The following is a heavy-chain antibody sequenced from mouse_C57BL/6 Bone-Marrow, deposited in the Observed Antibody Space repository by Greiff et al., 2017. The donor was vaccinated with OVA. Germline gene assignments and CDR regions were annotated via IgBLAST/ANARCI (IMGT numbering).Heavy chain of an antibody. Sequence: QVQLQQPGAELVKPGAPVKLSCKASGYTFTSYWMHWVKQRPGRGLEWIGRIDPNSGGTKYNEKFKSKATLTVDKPSSTAYLQLSSLTSEDSAVYYCARKDYYGSSYNYAMDYWGQGTSVTVSS. CDR2: IDPNSGGT. CDR3: ARKDYYGSSYNYAMDY. V-gene: IGHV1-72*01. CDR1: GYTFTSYW. J-gene: IGHJ4*01. D-gene: IGHD1-1*01.